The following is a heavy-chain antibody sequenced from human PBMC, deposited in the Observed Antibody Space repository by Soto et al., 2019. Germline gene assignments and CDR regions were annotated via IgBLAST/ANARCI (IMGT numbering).Heavy chain of an antibody. CDR3: AREKSSRGVHGSGLYYYYYMDV. J-gene: IGHJ6*03. Sequence: GGSLRLSCAASGFTFSSYDMHWVRQATGKGLEWVSAIGTAGDTYYPGSVKGRFTISRENAKNSLYLQMNSLRAGDTAVYYCAREKSSRGVHGSGLYYYYYMDVWGKGTTVTVSS. CDR1: GFTFSSYD. CDR2: IGTAGDT. D-gene: IGHD6-13*01. V-gene: IGHV3-13*01.